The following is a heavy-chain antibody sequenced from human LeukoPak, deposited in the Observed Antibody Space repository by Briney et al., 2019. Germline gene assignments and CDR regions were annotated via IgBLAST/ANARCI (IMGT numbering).Heavy chain of an antibody. Sequence: PGGSLRLSCEGSGFTFSNYWMGWVRQAPGKGLQWVANIKPDGSEKNYVASVKGRFTISRDNVENSLYLQMNSLRAEDTAVFYCARDPYYDVLTGSGRYGLDYWGQGTPVTVSS. J-gene: IGHJ4*02. CDR3: ARDPYYDVLTGSGRYGLDY. CDR1: GFTFSNYW. D-gene: IGHD3-9*01. CDR2: IKPDGSEK. V-gene: IGHV3-7*01.